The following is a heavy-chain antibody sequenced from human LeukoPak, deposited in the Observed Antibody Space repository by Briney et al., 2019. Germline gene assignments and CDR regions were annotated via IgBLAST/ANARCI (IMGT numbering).Heavy chain of an antibody. J-gene: IGHJ5*02. CDR2: IYHSGST. V-gene: IGHV4-38-2*02. Sequence: PSETLSLTCAVSGYSIISGYYWGWIRQPPGKGLEWIGSIYHSGSTYYNPPLKSRVTISVDTSKNQFSLKLSSVTAADTAVYYCARDCLLSWFDPWGQGTLVTVSS. D-gene: IGHD2-8*01. CDR1: GYSIISGYY. CDR3: ARDCLLSWFDP.